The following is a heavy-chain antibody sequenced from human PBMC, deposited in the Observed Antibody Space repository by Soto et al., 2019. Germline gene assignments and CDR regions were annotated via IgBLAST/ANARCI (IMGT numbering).Heavy chain of an antibody. J-gene: IGHJ6*03. V-gene: IGHV1-8*01. CDR2: MNPNSGNT. CDR1: GYTFTSYD. Sequence: GASVKVSCKASGYTFTSYDINWVRQATGQGLEWMGWMNPNSGNTGYAQKFQGRVTMTRNTSISTAYMELSSLRSEDTAVYYCARKAAADYYYYYYMDVWGKGTTVTVSS. D-gene: IGHD6-13*01. CDR3: ARKAAADYYYYYYMDV.